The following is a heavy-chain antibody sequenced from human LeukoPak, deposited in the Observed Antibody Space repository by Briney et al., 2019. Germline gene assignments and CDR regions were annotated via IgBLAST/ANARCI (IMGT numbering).Heavy chain of an antibody. CDR2: TSSSTSYI. Sequence: GGSLRLSCAASGFTFSRNSMNWVRQAPGKGLEWVSSTSSSTSYIYYADSVKGRFTISRDNAKNSLYLQMNSLRAEDTAVYYCARAGGSYYFDYWGQGTLVTVSS. D-gene: IGHD1-26*01. CDR1: GFTFSRNS. J-gene: IGHJ4*02. CDR3: ARAGGSYYFDY. V-gene: IGHV3-21*01.